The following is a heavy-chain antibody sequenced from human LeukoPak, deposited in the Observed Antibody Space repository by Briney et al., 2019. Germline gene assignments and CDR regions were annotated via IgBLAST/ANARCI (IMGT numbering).Heavy chain of an antibody. CDR2: IYYSGST. CDR3: ARGLGPGNWFDP. J-gene: IGHJ5*02. V-gene: IGHV4-59*08. D-gene: IGHD3-10*01. Sequence: SETLSLTCTVSGGSISSYYWSWIRQPPGKGLEWIGYIYYSGSTNYNPSLKSRVTISVDTSKNQFSLKLSSVTAADTAMFYCARGLGPGNWFDPWGQGILVTVSS. CDR1: GGSISSYY.